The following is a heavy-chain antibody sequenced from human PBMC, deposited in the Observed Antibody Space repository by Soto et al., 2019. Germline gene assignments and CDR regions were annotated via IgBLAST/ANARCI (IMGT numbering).Heavy chain of an antibody. CDR1: GFTFSSYA. D-gene: IGHD3-10*01. Sequence: GGSLRLSCAASGFTFSSYAMSWVRQAPGKGLEWVSSISGSGGGTYYADSVKGRFTISRDNSKNTLYLQMNSLRAEDTAVYYCAKALGYGSGSYRWLDPWGQGTLVTVSS. J-gene: IGHJ5*02. V-gene: IGHV3-23*01. CDR2: ISGSGGGT. CDR3: AKALGYGSGSYRWLDP.